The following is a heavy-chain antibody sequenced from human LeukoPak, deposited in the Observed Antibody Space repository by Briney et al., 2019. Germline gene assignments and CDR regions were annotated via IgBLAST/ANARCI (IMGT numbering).Heavy chain of an antibody. Sequence: SETLSLTCTVSGGSISSYYWSWIRQSAGKGLEWIGRIYTSGSTNYNPSLTSRVTMSVDTSKNQFSLKLNSVTAADTAVYYCARDRYGSGSLFDYWGQGTLVTVSS. V-gene: IGHV4-4*07. CDR1: GGSISSYY. J-gene: IGHJ4*02. CDR2: IYTSGST. CDR3: ARDRYGSGSLFDY. D-gene: IGHD3-10*01.